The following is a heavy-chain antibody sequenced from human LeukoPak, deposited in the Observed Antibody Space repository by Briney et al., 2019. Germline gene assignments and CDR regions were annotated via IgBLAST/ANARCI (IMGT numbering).Heavy chain of an antibody. J-gene: IGHJ4*02. D-gene: IGHD1-26*01. V-gene: IGHV3-23*01. CDR1: GFTFSSYA. CDR2: ISGSGGGT. Sequence: QCGGCLRLSCAASGFTFSSYAMSWVRQAPEKGLEWVSTISGSGGGTYYADSVKGRFTISRDDSKNTLYLQMNSLRAEDTAVYYCVKDLGRYRNNCFDYWGQGTLFTVSS. CDR3: VKDLGRYRNNCFDY.